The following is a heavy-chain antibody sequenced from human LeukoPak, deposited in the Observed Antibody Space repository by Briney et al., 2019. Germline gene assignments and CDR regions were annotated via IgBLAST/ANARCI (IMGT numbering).Heavy chain of an antibody. CDR3: GIDRDDYLDF. Sequence: GGSLRLFCAASGFPFSSYGMHWVRPAPGKGLEWVAFLRYDGSNKYYADAVKGRFTISRDNSKNALDLQWNSLRAEDAAIYFWGIDRDDYLDFGGRGTRVTVSS. CDR2: LRYDGSNK. J-gene: IGHJ4*02. CDR1: GFPFSSYG. D-gene: IGHD5-24*01. V-gene: IGHV3-30*02.